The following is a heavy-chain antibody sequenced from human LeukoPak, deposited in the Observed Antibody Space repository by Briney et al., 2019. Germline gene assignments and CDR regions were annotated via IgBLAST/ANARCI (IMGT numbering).Heavy chain of an antibody. V-gene: IGHV3-21*01. Sequence: PGGSLRLSCAASGFTFSGYSMNWVRQAPGKGLEWVSSISSSSSYIYYADSVKGRFTISRDNAKNSLYLQMNSLRAEDTAVYYCARERGFGELFDYWGQGTLVTVSS. J-gene: IGHJ4*02. CDR3: ARERGFGELFDY. CDR2: ISSSSSYI. D-gene: IGHD3-10*01. CDR1: GFTFSGYS.